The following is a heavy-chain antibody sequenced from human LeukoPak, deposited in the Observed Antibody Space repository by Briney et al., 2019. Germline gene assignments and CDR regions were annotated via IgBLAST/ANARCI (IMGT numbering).Heavy chain of an antibody. CDR2: INPNSGGT. CDR3: ARDGTAGTSLYNWFDP. Sequence: ASVKVSCKASGYTFTGYYMHWVRQAPGQGLEWMGWINPNSGGTNYAQKFQGRVTMTRDTSISTAYMELSRLRSEDTAVYYCARDGTAGTSLYNWFDPWGQGTLVTVSS. V-gene: IGHV1-2*02. J-gene: IGHJ5*02. D-gene: IGHD2-2*01. CDR1: GYTFTGYY.